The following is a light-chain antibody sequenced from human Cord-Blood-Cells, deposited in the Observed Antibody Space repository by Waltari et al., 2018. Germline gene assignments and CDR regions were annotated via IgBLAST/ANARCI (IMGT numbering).Light chain of an antibody. V-gene: IGKV3-20*01. CDR3: QQYGSSPPWT. CDR2: GAS. Sequence: EIVLTQSPGTLSLSPGERATLSCRASQSVSSSYLAWYQQKPGQAPRLLIYGASSRATGIPDRFSDSGSGTDFTLTISRLEPEDFAVYYCQQYGSSPPWTFGQGP. CDR1: QSVSSSY. J-gene: IGKJ1*01.